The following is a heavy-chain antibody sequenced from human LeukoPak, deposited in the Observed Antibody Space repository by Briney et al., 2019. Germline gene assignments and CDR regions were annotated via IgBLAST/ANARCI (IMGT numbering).Heavy chain of an antibody. Sequence: TGGSLRLSCAASGFTFSSYSMNWVRQAPGKGLEWVSSISSSSSYIYYADSVKGRFTISRDNAKNSLYLQMNSLRAEDTAVYYCAREGGGDYGDYYLDHWGQGTLVTVSS. J-gene: IGHJ4*02. D-gene: IGHD4-17*01. V-gene: IGHV3-21*01. CDR3: AREGGGDYGDYYLDH. CDR1: GFTFSSYS. CDR2: ISSSSSYI.